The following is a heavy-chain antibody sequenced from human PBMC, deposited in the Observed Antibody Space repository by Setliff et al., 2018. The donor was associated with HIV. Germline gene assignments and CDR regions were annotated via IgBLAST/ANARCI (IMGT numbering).Heavy chain of an antibody. CDR2: IHTEQGFP. CDR3: AVDRHAFDI. V-gene: IGHV7-4-1*02. CDR1: GYSFTNYA. Sequence: ASVKVSCKASGYSFTNYAINWLRQAPGRGLEWMGWIHTEQGFPMYAQGFTGRFVFSLDPSVSTAYLQTNSLNPDDGAVYYCAVDRHAFDIWGQGTEVTVSS. D-gene: IGHD5-12*01. J-gene: IGHJ3*02.